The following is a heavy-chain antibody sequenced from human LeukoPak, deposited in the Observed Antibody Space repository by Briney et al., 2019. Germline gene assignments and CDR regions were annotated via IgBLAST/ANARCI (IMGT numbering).Heavy chain of an antibody. V-gene: IGHV4-34*01. CDR1: GGSFSGYY. CDR3: ARVWGRGYSYGLRGFDY. D-gene: IGHD5-18*01. Sequence: PSETLSLTCAVYGGSFSGYYWSWIRQPPGKGLKWIGEINHSGSTNYNPSLKSRVTISVDTSKNQFSLKLSSVTAADTAVYYCARVWGRGYSYGLRGFDYWGQGTLVTVSS. J-gene: IGHJ4*02. CDR2: INHSGST.